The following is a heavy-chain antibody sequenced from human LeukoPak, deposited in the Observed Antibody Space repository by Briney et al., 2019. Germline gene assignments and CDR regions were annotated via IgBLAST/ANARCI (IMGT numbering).Heavy chain of an antibody. CDR2: MNPNSGNT. Sequence: ASVKVSCKASGYTFTSYDINWVRQATGQGLEWMGWMNPNSGNTGYAQKFQGRVTMTRNTSISTAYMELSSLRSEDTAVYYCARALGGGGWYSVNSHDAFDIWGQGTMVTVSS. J-gene: IGHJ3*02. D-gene: IGHD6-19*01. CDR1: GYTFTSYD. V-gene: IGHV1-8*01. CDR3: ARALGGGGWYSVNSHDAFDI.